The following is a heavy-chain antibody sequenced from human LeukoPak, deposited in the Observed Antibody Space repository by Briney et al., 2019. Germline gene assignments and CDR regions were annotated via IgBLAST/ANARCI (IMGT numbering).Heavy chain of an antibody. D-gene: IGHD2-15*01. V-gene: IGHV1-24*01. CDR2: FDPEDGET. CDR1: GYTLTELS. Sequence: ASVKVSCKVSGYTLTELSMHWVRQAPGKGLEWMGGFDPEDGETIYAQKFQGRVTMTEDTSTDTAYMELSSLRSEDTAVYYCATESTVGYCSGGSCYSFDYWGQGTLVTVSS. J-gene: IGHJ4*02. CDR3: ATESTVGYCSGGSCYSFDY.